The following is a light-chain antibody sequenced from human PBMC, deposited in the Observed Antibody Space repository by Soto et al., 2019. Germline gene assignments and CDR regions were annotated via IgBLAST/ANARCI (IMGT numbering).Light chain of an antibody. CDR3: QSYASSLSGYV. V-gene: IGLV1-40*01. CDR2: ANT. CDR1: SSNIGAGYD. Sequence: VLTQPPSVSGAPGQRVTISCTGSSSNIGAGYDVHWYQQLPGTAPKLLIYANTNRPSGVPDRFSGSKSGTSASLAITGLRAEDEADYYRQSYASSLSGYVFGTGTKVTVL. J-gene: IGLJ1*01.